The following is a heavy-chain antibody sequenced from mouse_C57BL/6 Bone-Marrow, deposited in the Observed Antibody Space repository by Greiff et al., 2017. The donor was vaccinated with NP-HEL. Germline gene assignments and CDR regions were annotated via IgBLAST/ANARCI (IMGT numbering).Heavy chain of an antibody. CDR2: ISSGGSYT. CDR3: ARQRQLRLRGGYFDY. V-gene: IGHV5-6*01. Sequence: EVQLVESGGDLVKPGGSLKLSCAASGFTFSSYGMSWVRQTPDKRLEWVATISSGGSYTYYPDSVKGRFTISRDNAKNTLYLQMSSLKSEDTAMYYCARQRQLRLRGGYFDYWGQGTTLTVSS. J-gene: IGHJ2*01. CDR1: GFTFSSYG. D-gene: IGHD3-2*02.